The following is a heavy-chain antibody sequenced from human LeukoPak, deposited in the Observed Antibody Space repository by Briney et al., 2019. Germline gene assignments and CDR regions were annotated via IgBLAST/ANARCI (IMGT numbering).Heavy chain of an antibody. V-gene: IGHV3-66*02. J-gene: IGHJ4*02. CDR2: IYSGGST. Sequence: PGGSLRLSCAASGFTVSSNYMSWVRQAPGKGLEWVSVIYSGGSTYYADSVKGRFTISRDNSKNTLYLQMNSLRAEDTAVYYCGREIITIFGVVIIRYFDYWGQGTLVTVSS. CDR1: GFTVSSNY. CDR3: GREIITIFGVVIIRYFDY. D-gene: IGHD3-3*01.